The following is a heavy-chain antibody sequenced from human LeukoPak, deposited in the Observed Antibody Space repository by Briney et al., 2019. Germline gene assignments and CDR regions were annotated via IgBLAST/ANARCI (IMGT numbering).Heavy chain of an antibody. CDR1: GGTFTNYA. CDR2: IIPFFATT. J-gene: IGHJ4*02. Sequence: ASVKVSCKAPGGTFTNYAISWVRQAPGQGLEWMGGIIPFFATTNYAQKFQGGVTITADESTSTAHMELSSLIFEDTAVYYCARRGAGDPRNHFDYWGQGTLVTVSS. V-gene: IGHV1-69*13. D-gene: IGHD7-27*01. CDR3: ARRGAGDPRNHFDY.